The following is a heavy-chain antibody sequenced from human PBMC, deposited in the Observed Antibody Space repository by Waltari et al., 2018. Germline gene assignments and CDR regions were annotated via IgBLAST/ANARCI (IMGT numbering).Heavy chain of an antibody. CDR3: ARGWELLADY. J-gene: IGHJ4*02. CDR1: GGSISSGSYY. CDR2: IYTSGST. D-gene: IGHD1-26*01. V-gene: IGHV4-61*09. Sequence: QVQLQESGPGLVKPSQTLSLTCTVSGGSISSGSYYWSWIRQPAGKGLEWIGYIYTSGSTNYNPSLKSRVTISVDTSKNQFSLKLSSVTAADTAVYYCARGWELLADYWGQGTLVTVSS.